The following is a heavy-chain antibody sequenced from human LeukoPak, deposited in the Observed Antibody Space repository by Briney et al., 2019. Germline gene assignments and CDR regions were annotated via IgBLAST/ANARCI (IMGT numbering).Heavy chain of an antibody. V-gene: IGHV5-51*01. CDR3: ARLIAARRGYYYYYMDV. Sequence: GESLKISCKGSGYSFTSYWIGWVRQMPGKGLEWMGHIYPGDSDTRYSPSFQGQVTISADKSISTAYLQWSSLKASDTAMYYCARLIAARRGYYYYYMDVWGKGTTVTVSS. CDR2: IYPGDSDT. J-gene: IGHJ6*03. CDR1: GYSFTSYW. D-gene: IGHD6-6*01.